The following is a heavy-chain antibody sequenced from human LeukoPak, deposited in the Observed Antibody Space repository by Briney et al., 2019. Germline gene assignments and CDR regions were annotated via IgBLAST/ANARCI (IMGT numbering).Heavy chain of an antibody. Sequence: GASVKVSCKASGYTFTGYYMHWVRQAPGQGLEWMRRINPNSGGTNYAQKFQGRVTMTRDTSISTAYMELSRLRSDDTAVYYCARDPRITMVRGVIRSPYWGQGTLVTVSS. CDR3: ARDPRITMVRGVIRSPY. CDR2: INPNSGGT. V-gene: IGHV1-2*06. J-gene: IGHJ4*02. CDR1: GYTFTGYY. D-gene: IGHD3-10*01.